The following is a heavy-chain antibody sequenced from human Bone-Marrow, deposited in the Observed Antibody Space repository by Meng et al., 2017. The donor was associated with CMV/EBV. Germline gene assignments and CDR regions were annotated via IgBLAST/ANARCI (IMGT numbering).Heavy chain of an antibody. J-gene: IGHJ6*02. CDR1: GYTFTGYY. D-gene: IGHD3-22*01. CDR3: ARVYYDSSGYQGLYGMDV. CDR2: INPNSGGT. Sequence: ASVKVSCKASGYTFTGYYMHWVRQAPGQGLEWMGWINPNSGGTNYAQKFQGRVTMTRDTSISTAYMELSRLRSDDTAVYYCARVYYDSSGYQGLYGMDVWGQGTTVTVSS. V-gene: IGHV1-2*02.